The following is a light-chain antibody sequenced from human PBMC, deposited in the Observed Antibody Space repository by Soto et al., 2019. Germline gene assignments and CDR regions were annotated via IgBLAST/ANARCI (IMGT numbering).Light chain of an antibody. J-gene: IGKJ5*01. CDR3: QQRSNWPAIT. CDR1: QSVSSY. CDR2: DAS. V-gene: IGKV3-11*01. Sequence: EKVMTQSPATLSVSPGERATLSCRASQSVSSYLAWYQQKPGQAPRLLIYDASNRATGIPARFSGSGSGTDFTLTISSLEPEDFAVYYCQQRSNWPAITFGQGTRLEIK.